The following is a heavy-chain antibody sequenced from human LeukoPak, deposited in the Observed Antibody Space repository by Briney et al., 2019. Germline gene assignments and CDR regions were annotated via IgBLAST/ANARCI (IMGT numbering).Heavy chain of an antibody. J-gene: IGHJ4*02. CDR1: GGSISSYY. D-gene: IGHD6-13*01. V-gene: IGHV4-59*08. Sequence: NPSETLSLTCTASGGSISSYYWSWIRQPPGKGLEWIGYIYYSGSTNYNPSLKSRVTISIDTSKNQFSLKLSSVTAADTAVYYCARLGSNSWYVNFDYWGQGTLVTVSS. CDR2: IYYSGST. CDR3: ARLGSNSWYVNFDY.